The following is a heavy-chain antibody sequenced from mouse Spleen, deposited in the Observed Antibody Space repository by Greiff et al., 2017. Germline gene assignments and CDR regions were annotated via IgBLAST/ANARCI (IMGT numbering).Heavy chain of an antibody. CDR2: INPNNGGT. Sequence: VQLKESGPELVKPGASVKMSCKASGYTFTDYNMHWVKQSHGKSLEWIGYINPNNGGTSYNQKFKGKATLTVNKSSSTAYMELRSLTSEDSAVYYCARGDIKVYAMDYWGQGTSVTVSS. D-gene: IGHD1-3*01. CDR3: ARGDIKVYAMDY. CDR1: GYTFTDYN. J-gene: IGHJ4*01. V-gene: IGHV1-22*01.